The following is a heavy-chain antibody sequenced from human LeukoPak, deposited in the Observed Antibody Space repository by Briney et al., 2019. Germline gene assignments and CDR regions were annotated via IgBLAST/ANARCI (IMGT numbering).Heavy chain of an antibody. D-gene: IGHD1-26*01. V-gene: IGHV3-48*02. J-gene: IGHJ4*02. Sequence: PGGSLRLSCAASGFTFSDYNMNWVRQAPGKGLEWISYISDSGSSTYYADSVRGRFTISRDNAKKSLYLQMNSLRDEDTAVYYCTFVGTSTTVYWGQGTLVIVSS. CDR1: GFTFSDYN. CDR2: ISDSGSST. CDR3: TFVGTSTTVY.